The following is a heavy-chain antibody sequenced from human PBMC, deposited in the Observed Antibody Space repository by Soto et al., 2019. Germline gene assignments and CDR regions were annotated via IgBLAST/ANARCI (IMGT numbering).Heavy chain of an antibody. CDR3: ASTYCGGDCYPYYFDY. V-gene: IGHV1-3*01. J-gene: IGHJ4*02. CDR1: GYSYTSYA. CDR2: INAGNGNT. D-gene: IGHD2-21*02. Sequence: GTSVKVSCEASGYSYTSYAMHWVRQAPEQRLEWMGWINAGNGNTKYSQKFQGRVTITRDTSASTAYMELSSLRSEDTAVYYCASTYCGGDCYPYYFDYWGQGTLVTVSS.